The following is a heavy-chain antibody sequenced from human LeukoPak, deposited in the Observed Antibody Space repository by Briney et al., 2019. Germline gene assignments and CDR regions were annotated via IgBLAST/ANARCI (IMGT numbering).Heavy chain of an antibody. CDR2: IRYDGSNK. V-gene: IGHV3-30*02. CDR1: GFIFTTYG. CDR3: AKDSTSSGYPFDAFDI. Sequence: GSLRLSCAASGFIFTTYGMHWVRQAPGNGLEWVAFIRYDGSNKYYADSVKGRFTISRDNPKNTLYLQMNSLRAEDTAVYYCAKDSTSSGYPFDAFDIWGQGTMVTVSS. J-gene: IGHJ3*02. D-gene: IGHD3-22*01.